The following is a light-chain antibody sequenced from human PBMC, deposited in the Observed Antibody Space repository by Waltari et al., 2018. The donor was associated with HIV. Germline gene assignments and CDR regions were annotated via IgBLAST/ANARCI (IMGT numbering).Light chain of an antibody. V-gene: IGLV1-44*01. CDR3: AVWNDKLNNSVVSGGSVA. CDR2: SDN. J-gene: IGLJ2*01. CDR1: GSNIGHNA. Sequence: QSVVTQPPSASGTPGQTVIISCSGSGSNIGHNAVNWYQQFPGAAPRLLIHSDNQLPSGVPDRFSGSKYGTSASLAISDLQSDDEADYYCAVWNDKLNNSVVSGGSVAFGGGTKLTVL.